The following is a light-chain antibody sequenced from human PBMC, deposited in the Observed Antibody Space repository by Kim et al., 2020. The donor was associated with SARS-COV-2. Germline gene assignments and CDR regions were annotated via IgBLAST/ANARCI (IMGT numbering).Light chain of an antibody. CDR1: QKISSY. CDR2: ESS. V-gene: IGKV1-39*01. J-gene: IGKJ2*01. Sequence: SASVGDTVTLTCRASQKISSYLNWYQQKPGKAPKFLIYESSTLQSGVPSRFSGRRSGTEFTLTISDLQPEDFAIYYCQQSYSDPLTFGQGTKLEI. CDR3: QQSYSDPLT.